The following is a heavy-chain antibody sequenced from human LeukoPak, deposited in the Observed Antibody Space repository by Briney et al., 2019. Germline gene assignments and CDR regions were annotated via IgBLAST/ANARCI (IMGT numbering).Heavy chain of an antibody. CDR2: ISGSGGST. V-gene: IGHV3-23*01. D-gene: IGHD6-19*01. CDR1: GFTVSGNY. Sequence: GGSLRLSCAASGFTVSGNYMSWVRQAPGKGLEWVSGISGSGGSTFYADSVKGRFTISRDNSKNKLYLQMNSLRAEDTALYYCARTIAVGSYYFDYWGQGALVTVSS. J-gene: IGHJ4*02. CDR3: ARTIAVGSYYFDY.